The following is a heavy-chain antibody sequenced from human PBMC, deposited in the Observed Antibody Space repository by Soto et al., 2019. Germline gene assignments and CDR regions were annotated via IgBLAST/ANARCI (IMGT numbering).Heavy chain of an antibody. CDR2: IRSKANSYAT. CDR3: NRPHVRRNNWFDP. V-gene: IGHV3-73*01. D-gene: IGHD3-10*01. CDR1: GFTFSGSA. Sequence: PGGSLRLSCAASGFTFSGSAMHWVRQASGKGLEWVGRIRSKANSYATAYAASVKGRFTISRDDSKNTAYLQMNSLKAEDTAVYYSNRPHVRRNNWFDPWGQGTLVTVSS. J-gene: IGHJ5*02.